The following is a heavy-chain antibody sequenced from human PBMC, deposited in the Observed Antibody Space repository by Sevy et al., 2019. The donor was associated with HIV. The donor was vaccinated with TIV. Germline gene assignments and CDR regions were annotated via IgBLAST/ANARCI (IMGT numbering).Heavy chain of an antibody. CDR2: IYSGGNT. CDR3: ARANFCSSTSCYDY. D-gene: IGHD2-2*01. J-gene: IGHJ4*02. Sequence: SDTLSLTCTVSGASISNYYWSWFRQPAGKGLEWIGRIYSGGNTNYKPSLKSRVTMSVDASKNQFFLNLSSVTAADTAVYYCARANFCSSTSCYDYWGQGSLVTVSS. CDR1: GASISNYY. V-gene: IGHV4-4*07.